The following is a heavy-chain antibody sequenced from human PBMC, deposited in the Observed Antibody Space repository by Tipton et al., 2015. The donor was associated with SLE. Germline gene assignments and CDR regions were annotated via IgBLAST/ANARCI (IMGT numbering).Heavy chain of an antibody. CDR3: ARSPIGGSSLPRYFDL. CDR2: IYTSGST. Sequence: LSLTCTVSGGSISSGSYYWSWIRQSAGKGLEWIGHIYTSGSTNYNPSLKSRVTMSVDTSKTQFSLKLSSVTAADTAVYYCARSPIGGSSLPRYFDLWGRGSLVTVSS. D-gene: IGHD1-26*01. CDR1: GGSISSGSYY. V-gene: IGHV4-61*09. J-gene: IGHJ2*01.